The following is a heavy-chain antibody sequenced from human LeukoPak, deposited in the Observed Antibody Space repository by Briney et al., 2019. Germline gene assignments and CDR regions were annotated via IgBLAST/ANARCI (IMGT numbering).Heavy chain of an antibody. V-gene: IGHV3-7*01. CDR2: IKQDGSEK. J-gene: IGHJ4*02. CDR3: ATNLYYYDSSGSY. D-gene: IGHD3-22*01. CDR1: GFTFSSYW. Sequence: GGSLRLSCAASGFTFSSYWMSWVRQAPGKGLEWVANIKQDGSEKYYVDSVKGRFTISRDNAKNSLYLQMNSLRAEDTAVYYCATNLYYYDSSGSYWGQGTLVTVSS.